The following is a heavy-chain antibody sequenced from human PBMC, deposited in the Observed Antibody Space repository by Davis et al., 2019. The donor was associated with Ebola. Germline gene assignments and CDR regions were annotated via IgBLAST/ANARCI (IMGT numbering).Heavy chain of an antibody. CDR1: GYSFTDDG. Sequence: SVKVSCKASGYSFTDDGISWVRQAPGQGLEWMGGIIPIFGTANYAQKFQGRVTITADESTSTAYMELSSLRSEDTAVYYCASGEVQLWLQAYYYYGMDVWGQGTTVTVSS. J-gene: IGHJ6*02. V-gene: IGHV1-69*13. D-gene: IGHD5-18*01. CDR3: ASGEVQLWLQAYYYYGMDV. CDR2: IIPIFGTA.